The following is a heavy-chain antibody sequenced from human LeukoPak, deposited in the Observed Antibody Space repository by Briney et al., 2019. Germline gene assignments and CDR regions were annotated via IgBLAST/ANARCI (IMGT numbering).Heavy chain of an antibody. V-gene: IGHV4-59*01. CDR2: IYYSGST. D-gene: IGHD1-26*01. J-gene: IGHJ4*02. Sequence: PETLPLTCTVSGGSITSYHYSWIRQPPGKGLEWIGYIYYSGSTNYNPSLKSRVTISVDTSKNQFSLKLSSVTAADTAVYYCARGGSGTYYHYWGQGTLVTVSS. CDR1: GGSITSYH. CDR3: ARGGSGTYYHY.